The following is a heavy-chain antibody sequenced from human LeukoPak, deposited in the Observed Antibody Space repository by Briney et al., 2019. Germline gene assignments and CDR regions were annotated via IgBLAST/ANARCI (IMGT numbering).Heavy chain of an antibody. CDR1: GFTFSSYA. CDR3: AKGSAHYWSGYQYDYYYYMDV. Sequence: GGSLRLSCAASGFTFSSYAMSWVRQAPGKGLEWVSVISGSGGSSYYADSVKGRFIISRDNSKNTLYLQMNSLRAEDTAIYYCAKGSAHYWSGYQYDYYYYMDVWGKGTTVTVSS. CDR2: ISGSGGSS. V-gene: IGHV3-23*01. J-gene: IGHJ6*03. D-gene: IGHD3-3*02.